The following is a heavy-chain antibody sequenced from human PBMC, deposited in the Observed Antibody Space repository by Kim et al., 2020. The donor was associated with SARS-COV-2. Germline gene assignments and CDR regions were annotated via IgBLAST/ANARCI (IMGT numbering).Heavy chain of an antibody. Sequence: GESLKISCKGSGYSFTSYWIGWVRQMPGKGLEWMGIIHPADSDTRYSPSFQGQVTISADKSISTAYLQWSSLRASDTAMYYCTRVLSSSWFGSYYYYGMDVWGQGTTVTVSS. CDR2: IHPADSDT. CDR1: GYSFTSYW. V-gene: IGHV5-51*01. J-gene: IGHJ6*02. D-gene: IGHD6-13*01. CDR3: TRVLSSSWFGSYYYYGMDV.